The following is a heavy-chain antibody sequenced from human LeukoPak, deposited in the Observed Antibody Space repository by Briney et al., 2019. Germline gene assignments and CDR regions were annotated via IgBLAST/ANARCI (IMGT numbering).Heavy chain of an antibody. J-gene: IGHJ5*02. V-gene: IGHV4-59*08. CDR2: IYYSGST. CDR3: ARHSEFYYDSTRGPFDP. D-gene: IGHD3-22*01. CDR1: GGSISSYY. Sequence: TSETLSLTCTVSGGSISSYYWSWIRQPPGKGLEWIGYIYYSGSTNYNPSLKSRVTISVDTSKNQFSLKLSSVTAADTAGYYCARHSEFYYDSTRGPFDPWGQGTLVTVSS.